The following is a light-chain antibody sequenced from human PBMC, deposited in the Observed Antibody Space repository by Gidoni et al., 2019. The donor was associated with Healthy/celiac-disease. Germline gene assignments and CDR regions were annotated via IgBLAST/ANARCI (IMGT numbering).Light chain of an antibody. CDR2: YAS. CDR3: QQYNSYWT. CDR1: QSISSW. Sequence: GDRVTITCRASQSISSWLAWYQQKPGKAPKLLIYYASSLESGVPSRFSGSGTETEFTLTIRSLQPDDFATYYCQQYNSYWTFGQXTKVEIK. J-gene: IGKJ1*01. V-gene: IGKV1-5*01.